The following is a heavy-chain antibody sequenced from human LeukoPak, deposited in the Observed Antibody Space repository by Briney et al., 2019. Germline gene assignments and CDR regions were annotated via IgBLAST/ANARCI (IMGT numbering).Heavy chain of an antibody. CDR2: INHSGST. V-gene: IGHV4-34*01. D-gene: IGHD3-10*01. CDR1: GGSFSGYY. CDR3: ARLHRSTVRGRTPYYYYGMDV. Sequence: PSETLSLTCAVYGGSFSGYYWSWIRQPPGKGLEWIGEINHSGSTNYNPSLKSRVTISVDTSKNQFSLKLSSVTAADTAVYYCARLHRSTVRGRTPYYYYGMDVWGQGATVTVSS. J-gene: IGHJ6*02.